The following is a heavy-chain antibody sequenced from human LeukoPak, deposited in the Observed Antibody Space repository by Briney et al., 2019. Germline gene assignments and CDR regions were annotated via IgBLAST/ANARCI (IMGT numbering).Heavy chain of an antibody. D-gene: IGHD1-26*01. CDR3: ARSDGRSAGTNAFDV. CDR1: AYTFNVYD. V-gene: IGHV1-18*01. J-gene: IGHJ3*01. Sequence: ASVKLSCTTSAYTFNVYDIMWVRQAPGHGLDFVAWITANAGRANYAQKFQGRVSMITDTSTSTAYLELTNLTSSDTGLYYCARSDGRSAGTNAFDVWGLGTMVTVAS. CDR2: ITANAGRA.